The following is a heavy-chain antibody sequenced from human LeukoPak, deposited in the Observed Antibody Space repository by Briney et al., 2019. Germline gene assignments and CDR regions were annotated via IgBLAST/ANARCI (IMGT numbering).Heavy chain of an antibody. CDR3: ARDSETILTGYPDAFDI. V-gene: IGHV1-18*01. Sequence: ASVKVSCKASGYTFTSYGISWVRQAPGQGLEWMGWISAYNGNTNYAQKLQGRVTMTTDTSTSTAYMELRSLRSDDTAVYYCARDSETILTGYPDAFDIWGQGTTVTVSS. D-gene: IGHD3-9*01. CDR1: GYTFTSYG. J-gene: IGHJ3*02. CDR2: ISAYNGNT.